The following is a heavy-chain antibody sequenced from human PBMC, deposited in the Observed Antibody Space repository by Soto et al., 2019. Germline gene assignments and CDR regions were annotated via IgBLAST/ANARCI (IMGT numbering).Heavy chain of an antibody. CDR3: AGTYYYDSSGFWPL. CDR1: GGSFSGYY. D-gene: IGHD3-22*01. Sequence: SETLSLTCAVYGGSFSGYYWSWIRQPPGKGLEWIGEINHSGSTSYNPSLKSRVTISVDTSKNQFSLKLSSVTAADTAVYYCAGTYYYDSSGFWPLWGQGTLVTVSS. CDR2: INHSGST. V-gene: IGHV4-34*01. J-gene: IGHJ4*02.